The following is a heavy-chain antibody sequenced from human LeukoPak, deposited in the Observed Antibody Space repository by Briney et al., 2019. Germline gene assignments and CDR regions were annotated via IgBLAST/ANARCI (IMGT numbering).Heavy chain of an antibody. V-gene: IGHV1-46*01. D-gene: IGHD3-22*01. CDR1: GYTFTTYY. CDR2: INPSGGTT. Sequence: ASVKVSCKASGYTFTTYYMHWVRQAPGQGLEWMGMINPSGGTTTYAQKFQGRVTMNRDMSTSTVYMELSSLRSEDTAVYYCARDFMIVVDTRANWFDPWGQGTLVTVSS. CDR3: ARDFMIVVDTRANWFDP. J-gene: IGHJ5*02.